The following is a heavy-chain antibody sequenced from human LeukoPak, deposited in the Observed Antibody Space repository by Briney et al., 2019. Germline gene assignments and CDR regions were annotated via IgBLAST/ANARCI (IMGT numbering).Heavy chain of an antibody. D-gene: IGHD1-14*01. CDR2: ISSSSSTI. Sequence: GGSLRLSCAASGFTFSSYSMNWVRQAPGKGLEWVSYISSSSSTIYYADSVKGRFTISRDNAKNSLYLQMNSLRAEDTAVYYRARVPGILPYYYYYMDVWGKGTTVTVSS. V-gene: IGHV3-48*01. J-gene: IGHJ6*03. CDR3: ARVPGILPYYYYYMDV. CDR1: GFTFSSYS.